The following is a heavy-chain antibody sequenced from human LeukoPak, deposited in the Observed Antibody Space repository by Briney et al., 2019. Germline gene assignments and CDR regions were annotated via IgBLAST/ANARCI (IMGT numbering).Heavy chain of an antibody. V-gene: IGHV4-34*01. CDR3: ARGRGYSSSSGRALAWFDP. Sequence: SETLFLTCAVYGGSFSGYYWSWIRQPPGKGLEWIGEINHSGSTNYNPSLKSRVTISVDTSKNQFSLKLSSVTAADTAVYYCARGRGYSSSSGRALAWFDPWGQGTLVTVSS. D-gene: IGHD6-6*01. CDR2: INHSGST. J-gene: IGHJ5*02. CDR1: GGSFSGYY.